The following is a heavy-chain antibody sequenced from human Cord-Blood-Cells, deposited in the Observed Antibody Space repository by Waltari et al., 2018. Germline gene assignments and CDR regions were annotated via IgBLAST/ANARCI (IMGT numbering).Heavy chain of an antibody. Sequence: EVQLVESGGGLIQPGGSLRLSCAASGFTVSSNYMSWVRQAPGKGLEWVAVINSGGSTYYTDSVKGRFTISRDNSKNTLYLQMNSLRAEDTAVYYCARDFRGDSSGYYYYYYMDVWGKWTTVTVSS. V-gene: IGHV3-53*01. J-gene: IGHJ6*03. CDR3: ARDFRGDSSGYYYYYYMDV. CDR2: INSGGST. CDR1: GFTVSSNY. D-gene: IGHD3-22*01.